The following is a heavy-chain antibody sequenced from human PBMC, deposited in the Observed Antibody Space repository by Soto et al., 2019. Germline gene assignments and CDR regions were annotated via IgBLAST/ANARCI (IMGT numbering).Heavy chain of an antibody. V-gene: IGHV3-30*18. CDR2: ISYDGNNK. D-gene: IGHD4-17*01. J-gene: IGHJ6*02. CDR1: GFTFSTFG. CDR3: AKDLQAYGDYAYYCYGLDV. Sequence: QMQLVESGGGVVPPGASLRLSCAASGFTFSTFGMHWVRQTPGKGLEWVAVISYDGNNKVYADSVKGRFTISRDNFKNTVDLVMNNLKVDDTAVYYCAKDLQAYGDYAYYCYGLDVWGQGATVSVSS.